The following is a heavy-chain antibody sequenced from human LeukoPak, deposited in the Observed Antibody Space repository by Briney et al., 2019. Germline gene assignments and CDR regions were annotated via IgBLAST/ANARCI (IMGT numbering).Heavy chain of an antibody. CDR1: GIVFSNTA. D-gene: IGHD6-19*01. Sequence: GGSLRLSCAASGIVFSNTAMNWARQSPGRGLEWVSAISGGGERTFYADSVKGRFTISTDNSTNMVYLQMNSLRADDTAIYYCGKEGGQYSSGPEFDPRGQGALVTVSS. J-gene: IGHJ5*02. CDR3: GKEGGQYSSGPEFDP. V-gene: IGHV3-23*01. CDR2: ISGGGERT.